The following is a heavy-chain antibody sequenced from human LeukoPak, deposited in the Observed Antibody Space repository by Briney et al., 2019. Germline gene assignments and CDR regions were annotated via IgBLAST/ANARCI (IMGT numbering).Heavy chain of an antibody. V-gene: IGHV3-7*01. Sequence: GGSLRLSCAASGFTFSSYWMSWVRQAPGKGLEWVANIKQDGSEKYYVDSVKGRLTISRDNAKNSLYLQMNSLRAEDTAVYYCARDPKLRFLEWFGAFDIWGQGTMVTVSS. CDR3: ARDPKLRFLEWFGAFDI. D-gene: IGHD3-3*01. CDR2: IKQDGSEK. J-gene: IGHJ3*02. CDR1: GFTFSSYW.